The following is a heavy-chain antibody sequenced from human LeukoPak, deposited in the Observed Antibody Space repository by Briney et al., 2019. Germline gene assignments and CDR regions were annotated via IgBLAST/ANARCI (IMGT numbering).Heavy chain of an antibody. V-gene: IGHV4-34*01. CDR3: ARGKRAAMVQFYYYYCMDV. CDR1: GGSFSGYY. J-gene: IGHJ6*02. Sequence: SETLSLTCAVYGGSFSGYYWSWIRQPPGKGLEWIGEINHSGSTNYNPSLKSRVTISVDTSKNRFSLKLSSVTAADTAVYYCARGKRAAMVQFYYYYCMDVWGQGTTVTVSS. CDR2: INHSGST. D-gene: IGHD5-18*01.